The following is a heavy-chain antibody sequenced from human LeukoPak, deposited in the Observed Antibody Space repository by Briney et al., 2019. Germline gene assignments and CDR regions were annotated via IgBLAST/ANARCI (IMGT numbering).Heavy chain of an antibody. CDR1: GFTFDDYA. CDR3: ARDAGDTAWDV. Sequence: PGGSLRLSCAASGFTFDDYAMHWVRQAPGKGLEWVSGISWNSGSIGYADSVKGRFTISRDNAKNSLYLQMNSLRAEDTAVYYCARDAGDTAWDVWGKGTTVTVSS. D-gene: IGHD5-18*01. CDR2: ISWNSGSI. J-gene: IGHJ6*04. V-gene: IGHV3-9*01.